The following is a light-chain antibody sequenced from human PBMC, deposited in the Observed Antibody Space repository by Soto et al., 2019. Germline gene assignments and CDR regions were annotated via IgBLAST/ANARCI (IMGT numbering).Light chain of an antibody. CDR1: SSDVGAYNF. CDR2: DVW. Sequence: QAVVTQPASVSGSPGQSITISCTGTSSDVGAYNFVSWYQKHPGKAPKLIIYDVWNWPPGVSHRFSGSKSGNTASLTISGLQAEDEADYYCSSYTTSTTVVFGGGTKVTVL. CDR3: SSYTTSTTVV. V-gene: IGLV2-14*01. J-gene: IGLJ2*01.